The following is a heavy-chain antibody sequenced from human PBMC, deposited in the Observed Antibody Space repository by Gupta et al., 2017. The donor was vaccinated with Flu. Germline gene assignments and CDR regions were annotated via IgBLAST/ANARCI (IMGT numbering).Heavy chain of an antibody. CDR3: AKDTESLYYYDSSVHSDY. V-gene: IGHV3-23*01. J-gene: IGHJ4*02. CDR2: ISGSGATR. Sequence: GKGLEWVSTISGSGATRYYADAVKGRVSVSRDNSKNMLFLEVSSLRAEDTAVYYCAKDTESLYYYDSSVHSDYWGQGTLVTVSA. D-gene: IGHD3-22*01.